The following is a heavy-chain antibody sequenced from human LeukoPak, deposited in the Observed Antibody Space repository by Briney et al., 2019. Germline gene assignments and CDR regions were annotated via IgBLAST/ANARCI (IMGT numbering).Heavy chain of an antibody. CDR1: GGSFSSYA. D-gene: IGHD5-24*01. CDR3: ARGTGDGWLQWADY. CDR2: IYRMFGRA. Sequence: ASVKVSRKASGGSFSSYAYSWVRQPPGQGLGWMGGIYRMFGRANYAQKFQGRVMNHADESTSADSMEPSSLRPGDTGVYDCARGTGDGWLQWADYWGGGAMVSVS. J-gene: IGHJ4*02. V-gene: IGHV1-69*13.